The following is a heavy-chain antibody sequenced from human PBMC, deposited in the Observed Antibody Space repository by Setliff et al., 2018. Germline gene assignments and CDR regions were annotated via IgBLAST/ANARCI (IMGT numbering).Heavy chain of an antibody. CDR2: IGHTGSI. Sequence: SETLSLTCTASGYSISSGYIWGWIRQPPGKGLEWVGNIGHTGSINYNPSLKSRLTISRDTSKNQVSLKLNSVTATDTAVYYCARDLGHGGDSDYWGQGIQVTSPQ. V-gene: IGHV4-38-2*02. CDR3: ARDLGHGGDSDY. CDR1: GYSISSGYI. J-gene: IGHJ4*02. D-gene: IGHD2-21*02.